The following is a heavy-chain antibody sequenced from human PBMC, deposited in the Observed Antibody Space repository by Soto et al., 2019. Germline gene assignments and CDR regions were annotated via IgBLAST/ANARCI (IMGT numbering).Heavy chain of an antibody. V-gene: IGHV3-11*01. CDR3: AGSVYYNDSSRYYAL. CDR2: SSSSGSTL. J-gene: IGHJ4*02. Sequence: PVGSKLLTWAAPGFTCSDHYMSWVRQAPGDGLEWVPCSSSSGSTLYYAVSVKGRFSISRDEAKNSLYLQMNSLRAEDSALYYWAGSVYYNDSSRYYALWGQGNLV. D-gene: IGHD3-22*01. CDR1: GFTCSDHY.